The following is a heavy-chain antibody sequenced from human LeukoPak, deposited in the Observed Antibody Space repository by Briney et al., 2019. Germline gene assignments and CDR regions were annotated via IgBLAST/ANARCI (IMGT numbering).Heavy chain of an antibody. V-gene: IGHV1-8*03. CDR1: GYTFTSYD. CDR3: ATSLPYGYYDSGGSNWFDP. Sequence: ASVKVSCKASGYTFTSYDINWVRQATGQGLEWMGWMNPNSGNTGYAQKFQGRVTITRNTSISTAYMELSSLRSEDTAVYYCATSLPYGYYDSGGSNWFDPWGQGTLVTVSS. CDR2: MNPNSGNT. D-gene: IGHD3-22*01. J-gene: IGHJ5*02.